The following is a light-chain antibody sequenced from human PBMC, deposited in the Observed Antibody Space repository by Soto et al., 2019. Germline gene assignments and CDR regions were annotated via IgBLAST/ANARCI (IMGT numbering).Light chain of an antibody. CDR3: QQYYSTPLT. V-gene: IGKV4-1*01. CDR1: QSVLYSSNNKNY. J-gene: IGKJ4*01. Sequence: DIVMTQSPDSLAVSLGESATINCKSSQSVLYSSNNKNYLAWYQQKPGQPPKLLIYWASTRESGVPDRFSGSGSGTDFTLTISSLQAEDVAVYYCQQYYSTPLTFGGGTQVDIK. CDR2: WAS.